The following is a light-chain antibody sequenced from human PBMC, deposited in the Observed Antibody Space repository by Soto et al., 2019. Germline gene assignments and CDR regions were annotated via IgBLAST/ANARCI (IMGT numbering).Light chain of an antibody. Sequence: QSALTQPASVSGSPGQSITISCTGTSSDVGSYNLVSWYQQHPGKAPKLMIYEGSKRPSGVPDRFSASKSDTSASLAISGLQSEDEAHYYCAVWDDTLDAWVFGGGTKVTVL. J-gene: IGLJ3*02. CDR1: SSDVGSYNL. CDR2: EGS. CDR3: AVWDDTLDAWV. V-gene: IGLV2-14*02.